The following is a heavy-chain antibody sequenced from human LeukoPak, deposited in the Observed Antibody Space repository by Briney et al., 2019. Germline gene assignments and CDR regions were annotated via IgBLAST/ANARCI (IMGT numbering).Heavy chain of an antibody. J-gene: IGHJ4*02. D-gene: IGHD6-19*01. CDR3: TRLYSSGWYVSDY. CDR1: GFTFGDYA. Sequence: PGGSLRLSCTASGFTFGDYAMSWVRQAPGKGLEWVGFIRSKAYGGTTEYAASVKGRFTISRDDSKSIAYLQMNSLKTEDTAVYYCTRLYSSGWYVSDYWGQGTLVTVSS. CDR2: IRSKAYGGTT. V-gene: IGHV3-49*04.